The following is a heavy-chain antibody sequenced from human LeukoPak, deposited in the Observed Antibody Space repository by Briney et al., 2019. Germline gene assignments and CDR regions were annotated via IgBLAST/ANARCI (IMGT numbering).Heavy chain of an antibody. Sequence: PGGSLRLSCAASGFTFSSYAMSWVRQAPGKGLEWVSAISGSGGSTYYADSVKGRFTISRDNSKNTLYLQMNSLRAEDTAVYYCAKGGPNYDILTGYYRGWFDPWGQGTLVTVSS. CDR3: AKGGPNYDILTGYYRGWFDP. CDR1: GFTFSSYA. D-gene: IGHD3-9*01. V-gene: IGHV3-23*01. J-gene: IGHJ5*02. CDR2: ISGSGGST.